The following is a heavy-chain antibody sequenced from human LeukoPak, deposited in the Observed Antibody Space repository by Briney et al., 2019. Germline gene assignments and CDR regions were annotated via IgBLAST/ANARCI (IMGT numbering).Heavy chain of an antibody. D-gene: IGHD1-26*01. CDR2: IYYSGST. CDR3: ARRDGSYWLFDY. J-gene: IGHJ4*02. Sequence: SETLSLTCTVSGGSISSYYWSWIRQPPGKGLEWIGYIYYSGSTNYNPSLKSRVTISVDTSKNQFSLKLSSVTAADTAVYYRARRDGSYWLFDYWGQGTLVTVSS. V-gene: IGHV4-59*08. CDR1: GGSISSYY.